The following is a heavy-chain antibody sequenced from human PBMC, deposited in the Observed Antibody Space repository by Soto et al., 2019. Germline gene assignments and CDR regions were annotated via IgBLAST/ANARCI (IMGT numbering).Heavy chain of an antibody. CDR1: GYTFTTFG. CDR2: ISGENGDT. CDR3: ARCYCSAGSCFTCWHFDL. D-gene: IGHD2-15*01. V-gene: IGHV1-18*01. J-gene: IGHJ2*01. Sequence: QVQVVQSGAEVKKPGASVKVACKASGYTFTTFGMSWVRQAPGQGLEWMGWISGENGDTNSAQRFQDRVTITTETSTNTAYMELRSLTSDDTAVYYCARCYCSAGSCFTCWHFDLWGRGTLVTVSS.